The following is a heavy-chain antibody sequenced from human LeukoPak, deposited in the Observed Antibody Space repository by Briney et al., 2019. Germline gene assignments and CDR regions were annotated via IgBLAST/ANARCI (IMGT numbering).Heavy chain of an antibody. V-gene: IGHV4-61*02. D-gene: IGHD3-16*02. CDR2: IYTSGIT. CDR3: ARARVIPASFDD. J-gene: IGHJ4*02. Sequence: PSETLSLTCTVSGGSITFGSYYWTWIRETGWNGLEWIGRIYTSGITFYNPSLKSRVTISMDTSMNQFSLRLNSVTAADTAVYYCARARVIPASFDDWGQGTLVTVSS. CDR1: GGSITFGSYY.